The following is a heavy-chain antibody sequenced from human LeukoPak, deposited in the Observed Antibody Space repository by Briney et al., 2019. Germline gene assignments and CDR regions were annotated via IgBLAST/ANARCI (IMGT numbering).Heavy chain of an antibody. CDR3: AKDDGYSSRWYYFDC. V-gene: IGHV3-23*01. J-gene: IGHJ4*02. CDR2: ISGSGGST. Sequence: GGSLRLSCAASGFTFSNYAMSWVRQAPGKGLEWVSGISGSGGSTNYADSVKGRFTISRDNSKNTLYLQMNSLRAEDTAVYYCAKDDGYSSRWYYFDCWGQGTLVTVSS. CDR1: GFTFSNYA. D-gene: IGHD6-13*01.